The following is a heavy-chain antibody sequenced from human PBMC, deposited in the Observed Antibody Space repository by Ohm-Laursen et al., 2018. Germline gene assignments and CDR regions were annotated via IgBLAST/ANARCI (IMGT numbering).Heavy chain of an antibody. J-gene: IGHJ4*02. V-gene: IGHV3-23*01. CDR3: VKGRLAGAFDY. D-gene: IGHD2-15*01. Sequence: SPRLSCAASGFTFSSDTMSWVRQAPGKGLEWVSSISNNGAGTYYADSVKGRFTISRDNSKNTLYLQMNSLRAEDTAIYYCVKGRLAGAFDYWGQGTLVTVSS. CDR1: GFTFSSDT. CDR2: ISNNGAGT.